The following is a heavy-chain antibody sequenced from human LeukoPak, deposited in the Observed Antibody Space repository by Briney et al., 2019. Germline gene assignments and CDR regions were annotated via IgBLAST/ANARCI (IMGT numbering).Heavy chain of an antibody. D-gene: IGHD3-9*01. CDR3: ARAEYYDILTGYSQLYYYYGMDV. J-gene: IGHJ6*02. CDR1: GFTFSSYW. Sequence: GGSLRPSCAASGFTFSSYWMSWVRQAPGKGLEWVANIKQDGSEKYYVDSVKGRFTISRDNAKNSLYLQMNSLRAEDTAVYYCARAEYYDILTGYSQLYYYYGMDVWGQGTTVTVSS. V-gene: IGHV3-7*01. CDR2: IKQDGSEK.